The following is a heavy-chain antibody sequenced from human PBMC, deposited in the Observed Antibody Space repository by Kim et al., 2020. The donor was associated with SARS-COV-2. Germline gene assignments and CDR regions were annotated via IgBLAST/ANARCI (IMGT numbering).Heavy chain of an antibody. Sequence: SETLSLTCAVYGGSFSGYYWSWIRQPPGKGLEWIGEINHSGSTNYNPSLKSRVTISVDTSKNQFSLKLSSVTAADTAVYYCARANLTPPPRTGSYKIHWFDPWGQGTLVTVSS. V-gene: IGHV4-34*01. CDR3: ARANLTPPPRTGSYKIHWFDP. CDR2: INHSGST. CDR1: GGSFSGYY. D-gene: IGHD3-10*01. J-gene: IGHJ5*02.